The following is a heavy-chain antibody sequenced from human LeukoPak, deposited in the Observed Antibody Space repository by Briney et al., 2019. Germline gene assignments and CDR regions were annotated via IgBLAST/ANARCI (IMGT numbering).Heavy chain of an antibody. CDR1: GLTFSSYE. Sequence: GGSLRLSCAASGLTFSSYEMNWVRQAPGKGLEWVSYISSSGRTKYYADSVKGRFTISRDNAKNSLYLQMISLRAEDTALYYCARVEGFIDYWGQGTLVTVSS. CDR2: ISSSGRTK. CDR3: ARVEGFIDY. V-gene: IGHV3-48*03. D-gene: IGHD3-16*02. J-gene: IGHJ4*02.